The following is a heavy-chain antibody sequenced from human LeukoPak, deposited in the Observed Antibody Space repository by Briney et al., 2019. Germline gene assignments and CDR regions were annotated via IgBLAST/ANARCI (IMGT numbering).Heavy chain of an antibody. V-gene: IGHV4-59*12. Sequence: SETLSLTCTVSGGSISSYYWTWIRQPPGKGLEWIEYFYNSGSTDYNPSLKSRVTISVDTSKNQFSLKLSSVTAADTAVYYCARDTYYYDSSGYSSLDYWGQGTLVTVSS. J-gene: IGHJ4*02. CDR3: ARDTYYYDSSGYSSLDY. D-gene: IGHD3-22*01. CDR1: GGSISSYY. CDR2: FYNSGST.